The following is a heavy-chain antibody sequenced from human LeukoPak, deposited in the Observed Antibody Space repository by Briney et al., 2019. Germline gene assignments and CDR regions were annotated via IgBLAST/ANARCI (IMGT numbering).Heavy chain of an antibody. CDR3: AHSFSSSQRLKFKHFQH. J-gene: IGHJ1*01. D-gene: IGHD6-13*01. CDR2: IYWDDDK. Sequence: SGPTLVNPTQTLTFTCTLSGFSLNTSGVGVGWIRQPPGKALEWLALIYWDDDKRYSPSLKSRFTITKDTSKNQVVLTMTNMDPVDTATYYCAHSFSSSQRLKFKHFQHWGQGTLVTVSS. V-gene: IGHV2-5*02. CDR1: GFSLNTSGVG.